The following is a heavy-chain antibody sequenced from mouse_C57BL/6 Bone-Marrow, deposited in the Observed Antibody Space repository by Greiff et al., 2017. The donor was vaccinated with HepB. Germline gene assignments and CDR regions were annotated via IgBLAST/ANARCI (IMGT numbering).Heavy chain of an antibody. CDR1: GYTFTSYW. V-gene: IGHV1-55*01. D-gene: IGHD1-1*01. J-gene: IGHJ1*03. CDR3: ARITTVVANTLYWYFDV. CDR2: IYPGSGST. Sequence: QVQLQQPGAELVKPGASVKMSCKASGYTFTSYWITWVKQRPGQGLEWIGDIYPGSGSTNYNEKFKSKATLTVDTSSSTAYMQLSSLTSEDSAVYYCARITTVVANTLYWYFDVWGTGTTVTVSS.